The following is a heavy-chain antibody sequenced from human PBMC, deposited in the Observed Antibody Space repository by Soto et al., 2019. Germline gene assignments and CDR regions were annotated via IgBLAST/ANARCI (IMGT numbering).Heavy chain of an antibody. Sequence: EVQLVESGGGLVKPGGSLRLSCAASGFTFSNAWMSWVRQAPGKGLEWVGRIKSKTDGGTTDYAAPVKGRFTISREDYKNTLDLQMNSLKTEDTAVYYCTTGWEYVDTYAHFDYWGQGTLVTVSS. J-gene: IGHJ4*02. D-gene: IGHD3-9*01. CDR2: IKSKTDGGTT. V-gene: IGHV3-15*01. CDR1: GFTFSNAW. CDR3: TTGWEYVDTYAHFDY.